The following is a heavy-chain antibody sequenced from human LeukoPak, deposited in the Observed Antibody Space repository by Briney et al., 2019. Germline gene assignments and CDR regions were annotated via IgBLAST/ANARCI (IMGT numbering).Heavy chain of an antibody. CDR1: GGSINSSIYH. CDR2: IYYSGST. D-gene: IGHD5-18*01. V-gene: IGHV4-39*07. CDR3: ARDLIDSYGPLNAFDI. Sequence: SETLSLTCTVSGGSINSSIYHWGWIRQPPGKGLEWIGNIYYSGSTYYNPSLKSRVTISVDKSRNQFSLKLSSVTAADTAVYYCARDLIDSYGPLNAFDIWGQGTMVTVSS. J-gene: IGHJ3*02.